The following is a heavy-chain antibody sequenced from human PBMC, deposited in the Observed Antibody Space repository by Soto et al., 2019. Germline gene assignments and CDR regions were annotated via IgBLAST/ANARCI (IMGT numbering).Heavy chain of an antibody. CDR3: ARARVVATDPTAFDY. D-gene: IGHD5-12*01. CDR1: GGSIGSYY. Sequence: PSETLSLTCTVSGGSIGSYYWSWIRQPPGKGLEWIGYIYYSGSTNYNPSLKSRVTISVDTSKNQFSLKLSSVTAADTAVYYCARARVVATDPTAFDYWGQGTLVTVSS. CDR2: IYYSGST. V-gene: IGHV4-59*01. J-gene: IGHJ4*02.